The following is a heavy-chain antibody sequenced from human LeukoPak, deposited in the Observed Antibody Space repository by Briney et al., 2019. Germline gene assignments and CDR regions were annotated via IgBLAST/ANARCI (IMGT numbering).Heavy chain of an antibody. CDR1: GASINSHY. J-gene: IGHJ4*02. V-gene: IGHV4-4*07. CDR3: ARALNPLPGTYYFDY. Sequence: SETLSLTCSVSGASINSHYWTWIRQPAGKGLEWIGRIYISGSTNYSPSLRSRVTMSVDTSKNQSSLNLISVTAADTAVYYCARALNPLPGTYYFDYWGQGTLVTVSS. CDR2: IYISGST. D-gene: IGHD2-15*01.